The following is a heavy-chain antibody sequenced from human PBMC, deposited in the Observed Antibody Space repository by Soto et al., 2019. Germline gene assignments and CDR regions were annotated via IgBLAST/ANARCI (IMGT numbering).Heavy chain of an antibody. CDR1: GFTFDDYG. Sequence: GGSLRLSCAASGFTFDDYGMSWVRQAPGKGLEWVSGINWNGGSTGYADSVKGRFTISRDNAKNSLYLQMNSLRAEDTALYHCARDRGSSARSDAFDIWGQGTMVTVSS. J-gene: IGHJ3*02. CDR3: ARDRGSSARSDAFDI. CDR2: INWNGGST. V-gene: IGHV3-20*01. D-gene: IGHD6-13*01.